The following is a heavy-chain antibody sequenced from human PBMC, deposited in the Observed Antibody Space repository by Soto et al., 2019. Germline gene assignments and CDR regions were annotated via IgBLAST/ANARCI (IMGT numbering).Heavy chain of an antibody. CDR1: GFTFSTYA. D-gene: IGHD6-19*01. CDR3: ARDRGWLESLFVPYFDY. CDR2: ISYDGSYR. V-gene: IGHV3-30-3*01. Sequence: GGSLRLSCSASGFTFSTYAIHWVRQAPGKGLEWVAVISYDGSYRYYADSVKSRFTISRDNSKNTLYLQMNTLRAEDTAVYYCARDRGWLESLFVPYFDYWGQGTLVTVSS. J-gene: IGHJ4*02.